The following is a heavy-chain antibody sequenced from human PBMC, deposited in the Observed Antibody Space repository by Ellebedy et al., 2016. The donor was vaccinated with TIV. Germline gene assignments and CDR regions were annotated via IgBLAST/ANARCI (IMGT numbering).Heavy chain of an antibody. D-gene: IGHD1-26*01. CDR3: AKSVVGATRNSYDYYYMDV. J-gene: IGHJ6*03. Sequence: GGSLRLXXAASGFTFSDYYMSWIRQAPGKGLEWVSYISSSGSTIYYADSVKGRFTISRDNSKNTLHLQMNSLRVEDTAVYYCAKSVVGATRNSYDYYYMDVWGKGTTVIVSS. CDR1: GFTFSDYY. CDR2: ISSSGSTI. V-gene: IGHV3-11*04.